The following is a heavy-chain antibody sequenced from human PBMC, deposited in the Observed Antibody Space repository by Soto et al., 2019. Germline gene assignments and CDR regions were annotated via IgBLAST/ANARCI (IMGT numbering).Heavy chain of an antibody. V-gene: IGHV3-30-3*01. J-gene: IGHJ6*02. CDR2: ISYDGSNK. CDR1: GFSINNYA. D-gene: IGHD3-3*01. CDR3: ARRQDFGGPHYYYGMDV. Sequence: QVQLVESGGGVVQPGRSLRLSCIASGFSINNYALHWVRRAPGRGLEWVAVISYDGSNKYYADSVVGRFTISRDNSKNTLYVQMNSLRVDDTAVYHCARRQDFGGPHYYYGMDVWGQGTAVTVSS.